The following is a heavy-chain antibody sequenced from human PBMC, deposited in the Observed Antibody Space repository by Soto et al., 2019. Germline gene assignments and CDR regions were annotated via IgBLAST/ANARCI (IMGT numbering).Heavy chain of an antibody. J-gene: IGHJ5*02. D-gene: IGHD2-21*02. V-gene: IGHV4-4*02. CDR1: GGTVASSHW. CDR3: AREIGTAGGNTYFDP. Sequence: SETLSLTCGVSGGTVASSHWWSWVRQSPGGGLEWIGNVYHTGDTNFNPSLQSRVTISVDKSNNQFSLRLNSLTAADTAVYFCAREIGTAGGNTYFDPWGPGTLVTVSS. CDR2: VYHTGDT.